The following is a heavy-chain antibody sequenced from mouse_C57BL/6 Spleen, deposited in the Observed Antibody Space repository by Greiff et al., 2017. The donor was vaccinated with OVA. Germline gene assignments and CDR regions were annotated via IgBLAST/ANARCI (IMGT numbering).Heavy chain of an antibody. CDR3: ARHGFSPTRYFEV. Sequence: QVQLQQSGAELVRPGTSVKVSCKASGYAFTNYLIEWVKQRPGQGLEWIGVINPGSGGTNYNEKFKGKATLTADKSSSTAYMQLSSLTSEDSAVYFCARHGFSPTRYFEVWGTGTTVSASS. J-gene: IGHJ1*03. CDR2: INPGSGGT. D-gene: IGHD1-2*01. V-gene: IGHV1-54*01. CDR1: GYAFTNYL.